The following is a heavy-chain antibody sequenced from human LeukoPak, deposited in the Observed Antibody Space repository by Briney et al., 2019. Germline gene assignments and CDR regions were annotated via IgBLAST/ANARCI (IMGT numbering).Heavy chain of an antibody. V-gene: IGHV3-23*01. CDR2: VSGSAAST. CDR3: AKSPPVTAKGWYFDY. D-gene: IGHD2-21*02. J-gene: IGHJ4*02. CDR1: GFTFGSYA. Sequence: GGSLRLSCAASGFTFGSYAMSWVRQAPGKGLEWVSTVSGSAASTYYADSVKGRFTVSRDNSKNTLYLQMNSLRAEDTAVYYCAKSPPVTAKGWYFDYWGQGTLVTASS.